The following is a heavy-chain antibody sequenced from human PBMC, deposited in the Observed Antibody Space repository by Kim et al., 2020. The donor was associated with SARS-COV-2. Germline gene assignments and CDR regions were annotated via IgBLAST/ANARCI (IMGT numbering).Heavy chain of an antibody. Sequence: GGSLRLSCAASGFTFSSYAMHWVRQAPGKGLEWVAVISYDGSNKYYADSVKGRFTISRDNSKNTLYLQMNSLRAEDTAVYYCARDDGRITMVRGVLDYWGQGTLVTVSS. J-gene: IGHJ4*02. CDR1: GFTFSSYA. CDR3: ARDDGRITMVRGVLDY. V-gene: IGHV3-30*04. CDR2: ISYDGSNK. D-gene: IGHD3-10*01.